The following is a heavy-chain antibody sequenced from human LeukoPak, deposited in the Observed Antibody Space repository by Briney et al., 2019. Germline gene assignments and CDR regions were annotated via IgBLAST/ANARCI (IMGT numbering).Heavy chain of an antibody. CDR2: IYFSGST. J-gene: IGHJ4*02. Sequence: PSETLSLTCTVSGGSISSYYWSWIRQPPGKGLEWIGYIYFSGSTNYNPSLKSRVTISVDTSKNQFSLKLSSATAADTAVYYCARSSAGYSSSWCDYWGQGTLVTVSS. V-gene: IGHV4-59*01. D-gene: IGHD6-13*01. CDR1: GGSISSYY. CDR3: ARSSAGYSSSWCDY.